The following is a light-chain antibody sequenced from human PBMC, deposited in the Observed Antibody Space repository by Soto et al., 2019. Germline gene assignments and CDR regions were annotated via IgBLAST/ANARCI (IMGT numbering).Light chain of an antibody. V-gene: IGLV2-11*01. Sequence: QSALTQPRSVSGSPGQSVAISCTGTSSDVGGYNYVSWYQHPPAKAPKFLIYDVNKRPSGVPDRITGAKSGNTASLTISGLQAEDGADYYCCSYTGSYTPVAFRGGTKLTVL. J-gene: IGLJ2*01. CDR1: SSDVGGYNY. CDR3: CSYTGSYTPVA. CDR2: DVN.